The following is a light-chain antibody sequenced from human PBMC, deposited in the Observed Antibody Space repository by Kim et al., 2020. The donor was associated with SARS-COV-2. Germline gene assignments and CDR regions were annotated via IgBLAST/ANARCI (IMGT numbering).Light chain of an antibody. V-gene: IGLV10-54*01. Sequence: QAPTPPSTENSTNVGAKGASPLQTHQGPPPTPLSYMNNNRPSGISARLSASRSGNTASLTITGLQPEDEADYYCSAWDSGLSAWVFGGGTQLTVL. CDR2: MNN. CDR3: SAWDSGLSAWV. J-gene: IGLJ3*02. CDR1: STNVGAKG.